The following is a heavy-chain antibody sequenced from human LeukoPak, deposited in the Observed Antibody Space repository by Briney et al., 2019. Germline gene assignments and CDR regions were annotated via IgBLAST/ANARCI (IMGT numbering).Heavy chain of an antibody. Sequence: GGSLRLSCAASGFTFSSYSMNWVRQAPGKGLEWVSSIRISSSYIYYADSVKGRFTISRDNTKNSLYLQMNSLRAEDTAVYYCARCLEGGDILTGSGYWGQGTLVTVSS. V-gene: IGHV3-21*01. CDR2: IRISSSYI. CDR3: ARCLEGGDILTGSGY. D-gene: IGHD3-9*01. J-gene: IGHJ4*02. CDR1: GFTFSSYS.